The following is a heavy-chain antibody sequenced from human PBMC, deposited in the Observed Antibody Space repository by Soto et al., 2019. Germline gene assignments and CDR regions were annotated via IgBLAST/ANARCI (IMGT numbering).Heavy chain of an antibody. J-gene: IGHJ4*02. Sequence: QAQVVQSGAEVRKPGSSVKLSCKASEGTFNSYAIAWVRQAPGQGLEWMVGIIPYYNTLNYAQKFQDRVTITAADHTNTVYMELSSLRSDDRAAYFCASGASRWYPYFFYSWAQGSLVTVSS. V-gene: IGHV1-69*01. CDR2: IIPYYNTL. CDR3: ASGASRWYPYFFYS. CDR1: EGTFNSYA. D-gene: IGHD6-13*01.